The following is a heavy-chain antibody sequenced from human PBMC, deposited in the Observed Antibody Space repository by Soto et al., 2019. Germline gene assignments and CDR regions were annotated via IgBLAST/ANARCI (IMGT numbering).Heavy chain of an antibody. D-gene: IGHD3-16*01. CDR1: GDTFTSYY. V-gene: IGHV1-46*01. Sequence: ASVKVSCKASGDTFTSYYMHWVRQAPGQGLEWMGVINPSGGSTSYAQKFQGRVSMTRDTSTSTVYMELSSLRSEDTAVYYCARDYVWVSYTRGTGRPDAFDIWGQGTMVTVSS. J-gene: IGHJ3*02. CDR3: ARDYVWVSYTRGTGRPDAFDI. CDR2: INPSGGST.